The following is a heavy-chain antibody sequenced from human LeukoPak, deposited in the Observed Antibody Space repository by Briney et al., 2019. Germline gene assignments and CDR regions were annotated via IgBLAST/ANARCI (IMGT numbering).Heavy chain of an antibody. V-gene: IGHV4-59*01. J-gene: IGHJ5*02. CDR2: IFYSWGT. CDR1: GGSIRTYY. Sequence: SETLSLTCTVSGGSIRTYYWSWIRRPPGKTLEWIGYIFYSWGTNYNPSLKSRVTMSMDTSKNQFSLRLTSVTDADTAVYYCARGALNWFDPWGLGTLVTVSS. CDR3: ARGALNWFDP.